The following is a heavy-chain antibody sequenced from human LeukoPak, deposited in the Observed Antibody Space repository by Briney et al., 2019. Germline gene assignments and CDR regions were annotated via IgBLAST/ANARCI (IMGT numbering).Heavy chain of an antibody. CDR3: ARWGRGLDI. CDR1: TFTFSNYR. CDR2: ISSDSTYI. Sequence: AGGSLRLSCATSTFTFSNYRMNWVRQAPGKGLEWVSSISSDSTYILYADSVKGRFTISRDNAKNSLSLQMNSLRAEDTAVYYCARWGRGLDIWGQGTMVAVSS. J-gene: IGHJ3*02. V-gene: IGHV3-21*01. D-gene: IGHD7-27*01.